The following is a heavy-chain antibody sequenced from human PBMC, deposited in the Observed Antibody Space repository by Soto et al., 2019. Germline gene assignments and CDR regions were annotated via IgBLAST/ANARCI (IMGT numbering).Heavy chain of an antibody. CDR3: AKVRASYLSASYFYYGLEV. CDR2: ISGSGSSV. J-gene: IGHJ6*02. CDR1: GFTFSHYV. V-gene: IGHV3-23*01. D-gene: IGHD2-21*01. Sequence: PVGSLRLSCAASGFTFSHYVLSWVRQAPGGGLEWVSSISGSGSSVYLADSVRGRFAMSRDLSTNTVSLQMNSLTVGDTAIYYCAKVRASYLSASYFYYGLEVWGQGTTVTVSS.